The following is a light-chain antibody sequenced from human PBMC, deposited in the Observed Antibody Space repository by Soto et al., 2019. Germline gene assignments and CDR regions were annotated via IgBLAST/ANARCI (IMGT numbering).Light chain of an antibody. V-gene: IGLV2-11*01. CDR3: CSYAGSYTYV. Sequence: QSALTQPRSVSGSPGQSVTISCTGTSSDVGDYDYVSWYQQHPGKAPKVMIYDVSKRPSGVPDRFSGSKSGNTASLTISGVQAEDEADYYCCSYAGSYTYVFGTGTKLTVL. CDR2: DVS. CDR1: SSDVGDYDY. J-gene: IGLJ1*01.